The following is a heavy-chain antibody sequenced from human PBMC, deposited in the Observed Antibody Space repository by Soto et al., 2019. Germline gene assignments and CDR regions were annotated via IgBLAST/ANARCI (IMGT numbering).Heavy chain of an antibody. Sequence: EVQLVESGGGLVQPGGSLRLSWAASGFTVSGNYMSWFGQAPGKGLDWVSLIVGGSTYYADSVKGRFTISRDNSKNTLSLQMNSLTAEDTAVYYCVRGEVRPRFDYWGQGTLVTVSS. J-gene: IGHJ4*02. V-gene: IGHV3-66*01. CDR3: VRGEVRPRFDY. CDR1: GFTVSGNY. CDR2: IVGGST. D-gene: IGHD2-2*01.